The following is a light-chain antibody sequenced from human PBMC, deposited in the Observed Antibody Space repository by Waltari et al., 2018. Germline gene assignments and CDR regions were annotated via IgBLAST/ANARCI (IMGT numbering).Light chain of an antibody. CDR1: QSVLSSSNNKNY. CDR2: WSS. CDR3: RQCDTYPYT. V-gene: IGKV4-1*01. Sequence: DIVMTQSPDSLAVSLGERATIHCTSSQSVLSSSNNKNYLGWYKQKPGQPPKWLISWSSTRESGVPDRFSGSGAGAAVSLIISSLETEDVVVFYCRQCDTYPYTFGQGTNVEIK. J-gene: IGKJ2*01.